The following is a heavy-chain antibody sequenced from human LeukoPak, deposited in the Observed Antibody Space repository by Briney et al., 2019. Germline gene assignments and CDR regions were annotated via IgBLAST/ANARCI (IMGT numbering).Heavy chain of an antibody. V-gene: IGHV3-48*03. D-gene: IGHD1-14*01. CDR2: ISSDGSAI. Sequence: GGSLRLSCAASGFTFSSYEMNWVRQAPGKGLEWVSYISSDGSAIYYADSVKGRFTISRDNAKNSLYLQMNSLRAEDTAVYYCARDGDNSYSYYMDVWGKGTTVTVPS. CDR3: ARDGDNSYSYYMDV. J-gene: IGHJ6*03. CDR1: GFTFSSYE.